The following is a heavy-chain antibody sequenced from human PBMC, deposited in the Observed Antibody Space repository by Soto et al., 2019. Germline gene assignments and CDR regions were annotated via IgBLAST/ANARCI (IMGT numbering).Heavy chain of an antibody. D-gene: IGHD3-22*01. V-gene: IGHV3-23*01. CDR3: AKKVLYYYDRDGAFDI. CDR1: GFTFSSYA. J-gene: IGHJ3*02. Sequence: GGSLRLSCAASGFTFSSYAMSWVRQAPGKGLEWVSAISGSGGSTYYADSVKGRFTISRDNSKNTLYLQMNSLRAEDTAVYYCAKKVLYYYDRDGAFDIWGQGTMVTVSS. CDR2: ISGSGGST.